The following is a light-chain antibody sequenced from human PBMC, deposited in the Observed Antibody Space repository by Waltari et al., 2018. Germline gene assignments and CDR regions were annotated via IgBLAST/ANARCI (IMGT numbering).Light chain of an antibody. CDR3: QQYYSPPYT. Sequence: DIVVAPSPDSLAVSLGERVTINCKSSQSVLHSSYNKNYLAWFQLKSGQPPKLLIYWASTRESGVPDRFSGSGSGTDFTLTISGLQAEDVAVYYCQQYYSPPYTFGQGTKLQI. CDR2: WAS. CDR1: QSVLHSSYNKNY. J-gene: IGKJ2*01. V-gene: IGKV4-1*01.